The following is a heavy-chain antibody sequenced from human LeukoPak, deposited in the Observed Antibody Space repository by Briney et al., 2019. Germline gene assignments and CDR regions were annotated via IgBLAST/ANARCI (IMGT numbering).Heavy chain of an antibody. CDR1: GGSFSGYY. D-gene: IGHD3-10*01. CDR2: INHSGST. Sequence: SETLSLTCAVYGGSFSGYYWSWIRQPPGKGLEWIGEINHSGSTNYNPSLKSRVTISVDTSKNQFSLKLRSVTAADTAVYYCAREVLSMVRGVIPKEAWGWFDPWGQGTLVTVSS. CDR3: AREVLSMVRGVIPKEAWGWFDP. J-gene: IGHJ5*02. V-gene: IGHV4-34*01.